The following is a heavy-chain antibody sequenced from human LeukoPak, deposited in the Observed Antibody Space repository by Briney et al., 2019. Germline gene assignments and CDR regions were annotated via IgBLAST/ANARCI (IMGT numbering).Heavy chain of an antibody. CDR1: GFTFSSYA. V-gene: IGHV3-23*01. D-gene: IGHD4-17*01. CDR3: ARGIEYGDYGLSAFDI. Sequence: GGSLRLSCAASGFTFSSYAMSWVRQAPGKGLEWASAISGSGGSTYYADSVKGRFTISRDNSKNTLYLQMNSLRAEDTAVYYCARGIEYGDYGLSAFDIWGQGTMVTVSS. J-gene: IGHJ3*02. CDR2: ISGSGGST.